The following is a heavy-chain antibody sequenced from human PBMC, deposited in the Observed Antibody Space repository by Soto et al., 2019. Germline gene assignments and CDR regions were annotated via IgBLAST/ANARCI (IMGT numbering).Heavy chain of an antibody. CDR1: GGTFSSYA. CDR3: ARAPDITRVRNWYFDL. CDR2: IIPIFGTA. D-gene: IGHD3-9*01. J-gene: IGHJ2*01. Sequence: SVKVSCKASGGTFSSYAISWVRQAPGQGLEWMGGIIPIFGTANYAQKFQGRVTITADESTSAAYMELSSLRSEDTAVYYCARAPDITRVRNWYFDLWGRGTLVTVSS. V-gene: IGHV1-69*13.